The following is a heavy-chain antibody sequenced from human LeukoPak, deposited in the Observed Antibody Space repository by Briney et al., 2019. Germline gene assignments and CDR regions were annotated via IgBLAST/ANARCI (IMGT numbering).Heavy chain of an antibody. CDR3: ASPVVRGVMEKWFDP. J-gene: IGHJ5*02. V-gene: IGHV3-30*04. Sequence: RGSLRLSCAASGFTFSSYAMHWVRQAPGRGLEWVAVISYDGSNKYYADSVKGRFTISRDNSKNTLYLQMNSLRAEDTAVYYCASPVVRGVMEKWFDPWGQGTLVTVSS. CDR2: ISYDGSNK. D-gene: IGHD3-10*01. CDR1: GFTFSSYA.